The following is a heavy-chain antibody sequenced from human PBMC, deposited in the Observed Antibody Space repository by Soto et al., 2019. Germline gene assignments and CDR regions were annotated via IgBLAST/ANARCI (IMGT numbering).Heavy chain of an antibody. CDR1: GGTFKTYS. J-gene: IGHJ6*02. D-gene: IGHD6-6*01. Sequence: VQLVQSGAEVKKPGSSVKVSCKASGGTFKTYSFGWLRQAPGQGLQWMGSIIPFIGAPNYAQNFQDRVTITADESTTTAYMELSGLKSEDTAVYFCARGGDSSSLRAFYSYGFDVWGQGTSVTVSS. V-gene: IGHV1-69*18. CDR2: IIPFIGAP. CDR3: ARGGDSSSLRAFYSYGFDV.